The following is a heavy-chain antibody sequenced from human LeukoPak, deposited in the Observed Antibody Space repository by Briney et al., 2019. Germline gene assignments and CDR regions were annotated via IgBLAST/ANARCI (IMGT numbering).Heavy chain of an antibody. J-gene: IGHJ4*02. CDR1: GLIVSSNH. V-gene: IGHV3-23*01. CDR3: AKEGFDS. Sequence: GGSLRLSCAASGLIVSSNHMSWVRQAPGKGLEWVSSISNSGGSTYYADSVKGRFTISRDNSKNTLYLQMNSLRAEDTAVYYCAKEGFDSWGQGTLVTVSS. CDR2: ISNSGGST.